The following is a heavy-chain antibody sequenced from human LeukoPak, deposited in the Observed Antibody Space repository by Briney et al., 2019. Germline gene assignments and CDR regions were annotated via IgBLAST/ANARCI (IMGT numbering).Heavy chain of an antibody. CDR3: AKDLQRITMVRGVFDY. Sequence: GGSLRLSCAASGFTFSKYAMSWVRQAPGKGLEWVSAISGSGGSTYYADSVKGRFTISRDNSKNTLYLQMNSLRAEDTAVYYCAKDLQRITMVRGVFDYWGQGTLVTVSS. J-gene: IGHJ4*02. V-gene: IGHV3-23*01. CDR2: ISGSGGST. D-gene: IGHD3-10*01. CDR1: GFTFSKYA.